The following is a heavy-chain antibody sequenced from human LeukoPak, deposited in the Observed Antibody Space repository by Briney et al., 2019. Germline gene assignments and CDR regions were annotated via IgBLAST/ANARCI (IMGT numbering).Heavy chain of an antibody. CDR2: ISDDGAYI. Sequence: GGSLRLSCAASGFTFKDCALNWVRQTPGKGLEWVSSISDDGAYIYYADSVKGRFTISRDNANSSLYLQMDSLSPEDTAVYYCARDPHNVAANWFDPWGQGALVTVSS. D-gene: IGHD6-13*01. V-gene: IGHV3-21*01. CDR3: ARDPHNVAANWFDP. J-gene: IGHJ5*02. CDR1: GFTFKDCA.